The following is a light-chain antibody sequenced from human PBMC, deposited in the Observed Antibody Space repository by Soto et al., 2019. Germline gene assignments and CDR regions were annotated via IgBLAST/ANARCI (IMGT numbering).Light chain of an antibody. Sequence: EIVLTQSPGTLSLSPGERATLSCRASQSVSSSYLAWYQQKPGQAPRLLIYGASSRATGIPDRFSGSGSGTDFTLTISRLEPEDFAVYYCQQNGSSPLTFGQGTKGEIK. CDR3: QQNGSSPLT. V-gene: IGKV3-20*01. CDR2: GAS. CDR1: QSVSSSY. J-gene: IGKJ1*01.